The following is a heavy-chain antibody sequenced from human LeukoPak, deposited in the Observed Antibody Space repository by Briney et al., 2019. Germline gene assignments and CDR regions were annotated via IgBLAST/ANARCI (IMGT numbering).Heavy chain of an antibody. J-gene: IGHJ4*02. D-gene: IGHD4-17*01. V-gene: IGHV3-74*01. CDR3: ARGQSGDYAGLSYFDF. CDR2: INSDGSST. CDR1: GFTFSSYW. Sequence: GGSLRLSCAASGFTFSSYWMHWVRQAPGKGLVWVSRINSDGSSTTYADSVKGRSTVSRDNAKNTLYLQMNSLRAEDTAVYYCARGQSGDYAGLSYFDFWGQGTLVTVSS.